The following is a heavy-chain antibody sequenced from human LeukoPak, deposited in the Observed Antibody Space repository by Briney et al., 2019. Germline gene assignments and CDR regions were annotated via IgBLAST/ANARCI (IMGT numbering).Heavy chain of an antibody. J-gene: IGHJ3*02. Sequence: ASVKVSCKASGYTFTGNYMHWVRQAPGQGLEWMGWINPNSGGTNYAQKFQGWVTMTRDTSISTAYMELSRLRSDDTAVYYCARRYSSSHDAFDIWGQGTMVTVSS. D-gene: IGHD6-13*01. CDR3: ARRYSSSHDAFDI. CDR2: INPNSGGT. CDR1: GYTFTGNY. V-gene: IGHV1-2*04.